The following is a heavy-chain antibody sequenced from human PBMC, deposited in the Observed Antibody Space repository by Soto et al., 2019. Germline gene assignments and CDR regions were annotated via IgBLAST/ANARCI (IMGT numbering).Heavy chain of an antibody. D-gene: IGHD3-10*01. CDR2: IIPLYGTV. J-gene: IGHJ4*02. Sequence: QEHLAQSGAEVKRPGSSVTVSCKASGGTFNSYGISWVRQAPGQGLEWMGVIIPLYGTVNYAQKFQGRVSIKADKTTSPAQKDLGRLGTGEHAGVYCGRVRVVRGIIPSHFGLWGQGTLVTVSP. CDR1: GGTFNSYG. CDR3: GRVRVVRGIIPSHFGL. V-gene: IGHV1-69*06.